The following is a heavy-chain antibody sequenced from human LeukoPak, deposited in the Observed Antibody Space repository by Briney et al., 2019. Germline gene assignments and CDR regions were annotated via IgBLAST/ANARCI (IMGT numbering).Heavy chain of an antibody. CDR3: ARELSVLAANWFDT. CDR2: INQDGSEK. J-gene: IGHJ5*02. CDR1: GFTFSSYS. V-gene: IGHV3-7*01. Sequence: GGSLRLSCAASGFTFSSYSMNWVRQAPGKGLEWVANINQDGSEKYYVDSVKGRFTIFRDNAKNSLYLQMNSLRAEDTALYYGARELSVLAANWFDTWGQGTLVTVSS. D-gene: IGHD3-3*02.